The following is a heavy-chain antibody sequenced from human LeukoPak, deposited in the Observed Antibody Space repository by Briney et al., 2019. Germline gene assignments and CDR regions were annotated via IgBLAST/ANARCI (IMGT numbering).Heavy chain of an antibody. D-gene: IGHD2/OR15-2a*01. CDR1: GFTFSSYA. J-gene: IGHJ4*02. V-gene: IGHV3-23*01. Sequence: GGSLRLSCAASGFTFSSYAMSWVRQAPGKGLEWVSTITGSGGNTYYADFVRGRFTISRDNSKNTLYLQMNSLRAEDTAIYYCAKARGTSMNYYFDYWGQGTLVTVSS. CDR2: ITGSGGNT. CDR3: AKARGTSMNYYFDY.